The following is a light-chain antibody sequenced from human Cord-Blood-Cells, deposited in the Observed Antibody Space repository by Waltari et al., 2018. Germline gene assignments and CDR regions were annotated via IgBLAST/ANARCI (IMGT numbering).Light chain of an antibody. Sequence: QSALTPPPPVSGPPGQSSPTPATVTLSDVGAYNYSPGYQQHPGKAPKLMIYDISNRPSGVSNRFSGSKSGNTASLTISGLQAEDEADYYCSSYTSSSTRYVFGTGTKVTVL. J-gene: IGLJ1*01. CDR3: SSYTSSSTRYV. CDR2: DIS. V-gene: IGLV2-14*01. CDR1: LSDVGAYNY.